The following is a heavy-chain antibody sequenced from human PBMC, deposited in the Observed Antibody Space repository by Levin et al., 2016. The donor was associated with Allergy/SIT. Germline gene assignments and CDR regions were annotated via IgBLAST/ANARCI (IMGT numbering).Heavy chain of an antibody. CDR2: IYTSGST. Sequence: SETLSLTCTVSGGSISSYYWSWIRQPAGKGLEWIGRIYTSGSTNYNPSLKSRVTMSVDTSKNQFSLKLTSVTAADTAIYYCARAPSLAVFAWNDVGMDVWGQGTTVTVAS. J-gene: IGHJ6*02. CDR1: GGSISSYY. V-gene: IGHV4-4*07. D-gene: IGHD1-1*01. CDR3: ARAPSLAVFAWNDVGMDV.